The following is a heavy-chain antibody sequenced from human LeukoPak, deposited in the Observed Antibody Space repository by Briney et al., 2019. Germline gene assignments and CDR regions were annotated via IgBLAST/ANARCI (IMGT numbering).Heavy chain of an antibody. D-gene: IGHD3-10*01. CDR3: GRLKDYYGSGSYYNPGYYYGMDV. Sequence: PSETLSLTCTVSGGSISSSTYSWGWIRQPPGKGLEWIGSIYNSGSAYFNPSLKSRVTISVDTSRNQFSLKLSSVTAADTAVYYCGRLKDYYGSGSYYNPGYYYGMDVWGQGTTATVSS. J-gene: IGHJ6*02. CDR2: IYNSGSA. V-gene: IGHV4-39*01. CDR1: GGSISSSTYS.